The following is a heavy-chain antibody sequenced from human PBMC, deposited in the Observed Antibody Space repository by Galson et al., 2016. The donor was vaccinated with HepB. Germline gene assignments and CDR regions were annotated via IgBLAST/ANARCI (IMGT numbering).Heavy chain of an antibody. V-gene: IGHV3-30*18. D-gene: IGHD1-26*01. CDR2: VSFDGTSK. CDR3: ANLALVGAPNYFDH. Sequence: SLRLSCAASGFTFSNYDIHWVRQAPGKGLEWVAVVSFDGTSKYYTDSVKGRFTIARDNSKNALYLQMDSLSAEDTAVYYGANLALVGAPNYFDHWGQGTLVTVSS. J-gene: IGHJ4*02. CDR1: GFTFSNYD.